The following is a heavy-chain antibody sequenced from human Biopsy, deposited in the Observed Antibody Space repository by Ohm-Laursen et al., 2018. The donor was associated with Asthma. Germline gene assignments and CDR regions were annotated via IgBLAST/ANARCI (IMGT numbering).Heavy chain of an antibody. CDR1: GDSLSNYA. CDR3: ARGYSGSDRIVYYYSGLEV. J-gene: IGHJ6*02. V-gene: IGHV1-69*13. Sequence: SVNVSCKASGDSLSNYAISWVRQAPGQGLEWMGGLIPVLGTPDHAQMFEGRVTITADESTSTAYMELSSLSSEDTAVYYCARGYSGSDRIVYYYSGLEVWGQGTTVTVSS. D-gene: IGHD5-12*01. CDR2: LIPVLGTP.